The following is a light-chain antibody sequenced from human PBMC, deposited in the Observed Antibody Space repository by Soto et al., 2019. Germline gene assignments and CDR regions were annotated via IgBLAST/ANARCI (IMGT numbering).Light chain of an antibody. J-gene: IGKJ4*01. CDR3: QQFHTWPLS. CDR2: GPS. CDR1: QSVDTN. Sequence: EIVMTQSPATLSVSPGERATLTCGASQSVDTNVAWYQQKPGQAPRLLIDGPSTRAAGVPARFSGGGSGTEFTLTISSLQSDDFALYYCQQFHTWPLSFGGGTKVDIK. V-gene: IGKV3-15*01.